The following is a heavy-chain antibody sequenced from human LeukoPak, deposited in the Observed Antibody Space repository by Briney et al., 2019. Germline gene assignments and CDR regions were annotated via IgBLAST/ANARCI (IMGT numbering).Heavy chain of an antibody. Sequence: GASVKVSCKASGYTFTSYGISWVRQAPGQGLEWMGWISAYNGYTNSAQKLQGRVTMTTDTSTTTAYMDLRSLRSDDTAVYYCARARASRQELGHDAFDIWGQGTMVTVSS. CDR1: GYTFTSYG. D-gene: IGHD6-13*01. V-gene: IGHV1-18*01. CDR3: ARARASRQELGHDAFDI. CDR2: ISAYNGYT. J-gene: IGHJ3*02.